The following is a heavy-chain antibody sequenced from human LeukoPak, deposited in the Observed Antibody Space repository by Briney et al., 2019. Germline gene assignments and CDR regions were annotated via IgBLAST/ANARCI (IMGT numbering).Heavy chain of an antibody. CDR3: ASRYYGSGFDY. CDR2: IYYSGST. Sequence: PSETLSLTCTVSGGSISSYYWSWIRQPPGKGLEWIGYIYYSGSTNYNPSLKSRVTMSVDTSKNQFSLKLSSVTAADTAVYYCASRYYGSGFDYWGQGTLVTVSS. J-gene: IGHJ4*02. D-gene: IGHD3-10*01. CDR1: GGSISSYY. V-gene: IGHV4-59*01.